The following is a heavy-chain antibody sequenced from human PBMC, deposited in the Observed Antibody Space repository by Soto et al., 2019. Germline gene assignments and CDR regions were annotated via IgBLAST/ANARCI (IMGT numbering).Heavy chain of an antibody. Sequence: QVQLVQSGDEVKKPGASVKVSCKASGYTFTSYDINWVRQAPGQGLEWMGWISGYTGNTNYAQKLQGRGTMTADTSTSTAYMELRSLRSDDTAGYYCARVSSSGWYTAAHGGQGTLVTVSS. J-gene: IGHJ4*02. D-gene: IGHD6-19*01. CDR1: GYTFTSYD. CDR2: ISGYTGNT. CDR3: ARVSSSGWYTAAH. V-gene: IGHV1-18*01.